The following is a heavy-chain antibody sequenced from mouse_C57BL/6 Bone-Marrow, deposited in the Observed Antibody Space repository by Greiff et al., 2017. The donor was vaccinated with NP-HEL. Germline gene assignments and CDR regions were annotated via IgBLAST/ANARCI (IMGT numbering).Heavy chain of an antibody. CDR1: GYTFTSYW. D-gene: IGHD1-1*01. CDR2: INPSNGGT. Sequence: QVQLQQPGTELVKPGASVKLSCKASGYTFTSYWMHWVKHRPGQGLEWIGNINPSNGGTNYNEKFKSKATLTVDKSSSTAYMQLSSLTSEDSAVYYCARGRYYGSSLYWYFDVWGTGTTVTVSS. V-gene: IGHV1-53*01. CDR3: ARGRYYGSSLYWYFDV. J-gene: IGHJ1*03.